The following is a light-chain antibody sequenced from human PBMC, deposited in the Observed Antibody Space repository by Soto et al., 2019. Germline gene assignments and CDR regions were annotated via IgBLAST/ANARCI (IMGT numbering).Light chain of an antibody. CDR2: DPA. CDR3: QQTSSAPFT. Sequence: DIQMNQYPYSLSAAVGHRVTIACRASQNTNTDLKWYQQKPGKAPKLLIFDPASLQSGVPSRFSGGGSRTDFTLTITSLQPEDFATYYCQQTSSAPFTFGPGTKVDIK. V-gene: IGKV1-39*01. CDR1: QNTNTD. J-gene: IGKJ3*01.